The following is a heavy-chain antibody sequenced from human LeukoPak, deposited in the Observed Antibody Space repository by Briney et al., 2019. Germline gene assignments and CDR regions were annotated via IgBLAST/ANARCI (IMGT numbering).Heavy chain of an antibody. D-gene: IGHD6-6*01. CDR2: ISAYNGNT. CDR3: ARDHLEYSSSSGWFDP. Sequence: GASVKVSCKASGYTFTSYGISWVRQAPGQGLEWMGWISAYNGNTNYAQKLQGRATMTTDTSTSTAYMELRSLRSDDTAVYYCARDHLEYSSSSGWFDPWGQGTLVTVSS. V-gene: IGHV1-18*01. J-gene: IGHJ5*02. CDR1: GYTFTSYG.